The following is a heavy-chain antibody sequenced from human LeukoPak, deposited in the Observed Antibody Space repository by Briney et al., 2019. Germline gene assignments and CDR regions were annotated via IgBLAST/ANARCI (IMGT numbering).Heavy chain of an antibody. CDR1: GGSISSGGYS. Sequence: SETLSLTCAVSGGSISSGGYSWSWIRQPPGKGLEWIGYIYHSGSTYYNPSLKSRVTISVDRSKNQFSLKLSSVTAADTAVYYCAREFGELYGYNWFDPWGQGTLVTVSS. D-gene: IGHD3-10*01. CDR2: IYHSGST. V-gene: IGHV4-30-2*01. CDR3: AREFGELYGYNWFDP. J-gene: IGHJ5*02.